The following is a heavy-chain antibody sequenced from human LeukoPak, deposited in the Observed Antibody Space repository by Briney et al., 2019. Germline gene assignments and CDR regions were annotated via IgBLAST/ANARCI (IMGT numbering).Heavy chain of an antibody. CDR1: GFTFSSYA. CDR3: ARDLTSAGTMDY. Sequence: PGGSLRLSCAASGFTFSSYAMSWVRQAPGKGLEWVAVISYDGSNQFYADSVKGRFTISRDNSKNTLNLQMISLRAEDTAVYNCARDLTSAGTMDYWGQGTLVTVSS. J-gene: IGHJ4*02. V-gene: IGHV3-30*03. CDR2: ISYDGSNQ. D-gene: IGHD6-19*01.